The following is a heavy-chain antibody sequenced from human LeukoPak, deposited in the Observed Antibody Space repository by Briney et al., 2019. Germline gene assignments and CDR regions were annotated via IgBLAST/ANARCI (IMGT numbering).Heavy chain of an antibody. CDR3: ARAPHYYDSSGSPLADAFDI. Sequence: SETLSLTCTVSGGSISSGGYSWSWIRQPPGKGLEWIGYIYHSGSTYYNPSLKSRVTISVDRSKNQFSPKLSSVTAADTAVYYCARAPHYYDSSGSPLADAFDIWGQRTMVTVSS. CDR1: GGSISSGGYS. D-gene: IGHD3-22*01. V-gene: IGHV4-30-2*01. J-gene: IGHJ3*02. CDR2: IYHSGST.